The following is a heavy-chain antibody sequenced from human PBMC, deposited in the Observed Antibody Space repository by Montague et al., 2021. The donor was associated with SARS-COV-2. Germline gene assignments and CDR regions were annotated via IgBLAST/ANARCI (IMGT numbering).Heavy chain of an antibody. CDR3: ARYGSYFEH. CDR2: IYYDGST. Sequence: SETLSLTCTVSGGSIRSYYWSWIQQTPGKGLEWIGYIYYDGSTNYNPSLKSRVTMSVDSSENQFSLRLSSVTAADTAVYYCARYGSYFEHWGQGTLVTVSS. J-gene: IGHJ4*02. D-gene: IGHD1-26*01. V-gene: IGHV4-59*03. CDR1: GGSIRSYY.